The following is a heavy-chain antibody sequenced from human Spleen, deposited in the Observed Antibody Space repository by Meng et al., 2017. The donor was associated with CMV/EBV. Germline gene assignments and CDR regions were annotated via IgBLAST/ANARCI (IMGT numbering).Heavy chain of an antibody. J-gene: IGHJ4*02. CDR1: GGTFSSYA. D-gene: IGHD6-6*01. CDR3: AADRRWGTSSSSYFDD. Sequence: SVKVSCKDSGGTFSSYAISWVRKAPGQGLEWMGEILPIFGITNYAQKFQGRVTIATDESTSTVYMELSSLRSEDTAVYYCAADRRWGTSSSSYFDDWGQGTLVTVSS. V-gene: IGHV1-69*05. CDR2: ILPIFGIT.